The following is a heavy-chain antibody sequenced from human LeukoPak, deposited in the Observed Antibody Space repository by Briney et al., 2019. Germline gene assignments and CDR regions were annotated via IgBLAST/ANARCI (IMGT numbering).Heavy chain of an antibody. Sequence: VASVKVSCKASGYTFTGYYMHWVRQAPGQGLEWMGWINPNSGGTNYAQKFQGWVTMTRDTSISTAYMELSRLRSDDTAVYYCARAGTAMVSFYGMDVWGQGTTVTVSS. D-gene: IGHD5-18*01. CDR3: ARAGTAMVSFYGMDV. V-gene: IGHV1-2*04. CDR1: GYTFTGYY. J-gene: IGHJ6*02. CDR2: INPNSGGT.